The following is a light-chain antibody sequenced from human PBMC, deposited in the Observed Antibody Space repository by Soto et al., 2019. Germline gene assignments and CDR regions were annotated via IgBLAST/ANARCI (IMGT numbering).Light chain of an antibody. J-gene: IGKJ4*01. CDR2: SSS. CDR1: QSLSSSF. Sequence: EIVLRQSPGTLSLSPGERTILSFRASQSLSSSFLAWYQQKPGQAPRLLIYSSSNRATGIPDRFSGGGSGTDFTLTISRLEPADFAVYYCQQYGRSPLTFGGGTKVDIK. CDR3: QQYGRSPLT. V-gene: IGKV3-20*01.